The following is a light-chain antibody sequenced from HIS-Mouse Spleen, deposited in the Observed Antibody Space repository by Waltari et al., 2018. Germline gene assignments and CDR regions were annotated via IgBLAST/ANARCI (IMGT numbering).Light chain of an antibody. CDR3: QKYNSAPPWT. V-gene: IGKV1-27*01. Sequence: DIQMTQSPSSLSASVGDRVTITCRASQCMSNYLAWYQQKPGKVPKLLIYAASTLQSGVPSRFSGSGSGTDFTLTISSLQPEDVATYYCQKYNSAPPWTFGQGTKVEIK. CDR2: AAS. J-gene: IGKJ1*01. CDR1: QCMSNY.